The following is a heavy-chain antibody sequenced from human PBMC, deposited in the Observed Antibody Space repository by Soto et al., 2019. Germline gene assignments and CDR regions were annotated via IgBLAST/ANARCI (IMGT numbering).Heavy chain of an antibody. CDR1: GFSFSGFG. D-gene: IGHD2-21*02. CDR2: ISHDGSNR. Sequence: PGGSLRLSCAPSGFSFSGFGMHWVRQAPGKGLEWVAAISHDGSNRYYGDSVKGRFSISRDHSNNRLYLQMNNLKVEDSAIYYCAKETRSRAVTATRVNGMDVWGQGTTVTV. J-gene: IGHJ6*02. CDR3: AKETRSRAVTATRVNGMDV. V-gene: IGHV3-30*18.